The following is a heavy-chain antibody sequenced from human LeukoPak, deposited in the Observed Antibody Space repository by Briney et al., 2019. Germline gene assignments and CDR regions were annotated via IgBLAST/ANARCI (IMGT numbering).Heavy chain of an antibody. D-gene: IGHD6-13*01. Sequence: GGSLRLSCAASGFTFSSYNMNWVRQAPGKGLEWVSSISSSSNYIYYADSLKGRFTISRDNAKNSLSLQMNSLRVEDTAVYYCARGDRGTAAGNNWFNPWGQGTLVTVSS. CDR2: ISSSSNYI. CDR1: GFTFSSYN. V-gene: IGHV3-21*01. CDR3: ARGDRGTAAGNNWFNP. J-gene: IGHJ5*02.